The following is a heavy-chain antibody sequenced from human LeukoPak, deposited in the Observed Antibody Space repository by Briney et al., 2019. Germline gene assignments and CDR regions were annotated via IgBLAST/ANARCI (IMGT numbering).Heavy chain of an antibody. Sequence: SETLSLTCTASGYSISSDYYWGWIRQPPGKGLEWIGSIHHSGSTYYNPSLKSRVTIFVDTSKNQFSLKLSSVTAADTAVYYCARSTFSSNWNLWGQGTLVTVSS. J-gene: IGHJ4*02. CDR1: GYSISSDYY. D-gene: IGHD6-13*01. V-gene: IGHV4-38-2*02. CDR3: ARSTFSSNWNL. CDR2: IHHSGST.